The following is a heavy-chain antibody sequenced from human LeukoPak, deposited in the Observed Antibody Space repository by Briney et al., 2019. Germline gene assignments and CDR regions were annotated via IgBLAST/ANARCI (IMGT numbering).Heavy chain of an antibody. Sequence: PGGSLRLSCTTSGFIFSDYYMTWVRQVPGKGLEWISYISATGSTIYYADSAKGRFTISRDNAKNSLYLQMNSLGVEDTAVYYCARLWGWRHDGFDIWGQGTMVTVSS. CDR3: ARLWGWRHDGFDI. CDR2: ISATGSTI. D-gene: IGHD6-19*01. J-gene: IGHJ3*02. CDR1: GFIFSDYY. V-gene: IGHV3-11*04.